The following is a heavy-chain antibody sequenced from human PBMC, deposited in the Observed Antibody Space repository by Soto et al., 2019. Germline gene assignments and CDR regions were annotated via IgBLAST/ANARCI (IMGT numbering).Heavy chain of an antibody. D-gene: IGHD6-13*01. J-gene: IGHJ6*02. V-gene: IGHV3-30-3*01. CDR2: ISYDGSNK. CDR1: GFTFSSYA. Sequence: QVQLVESGGGVVQPGRSLRLSCAASGFTFSSYAMHWVRQAPGKGLEWVAVISYDGSNKYYADSVKGRFTISRDNSKNPLYLQMNSLRAEDTAVYYCASSSWQLAGGGGMDVWGQGTTVTVSS. CDR3: ASSSWQLAGGGGMDV.